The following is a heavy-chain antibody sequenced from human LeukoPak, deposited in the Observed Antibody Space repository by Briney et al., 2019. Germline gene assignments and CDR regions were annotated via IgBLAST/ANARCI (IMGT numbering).Heavy chain of an antibody. D-gene: IGHD2-2*01. CDR3: AKGVVVVPAAIDY. CDR2: ISGSGGST. V-gene: IGHV3-23*01. Sequence: PGGSLRLSCAASGFTFSSYAMSWVRQAPGKGLEWVSAISGSGGSTYYADSVKGRLTISRDTSKNTLYLQMNSLRAEDTAVYYCAKGVVVVPAAIDYWGQGTLVTVSS. CDR1: GFTFSSYA. J-gene: IGHJ4*02.